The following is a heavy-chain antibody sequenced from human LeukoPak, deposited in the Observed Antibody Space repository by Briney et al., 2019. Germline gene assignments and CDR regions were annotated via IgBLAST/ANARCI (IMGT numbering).Heavy chain of an antibody. D-gene: IGHD6-13*01. V-gene: IGHV1-46*03. CDR1: GYTLTSYY. J-gene: IGHJ4*02. Sequence: ASVKVSCKASGYTLTSYYMHWVRQAPGQGLEWMGIINPSGRSTSYAQKFQGRVTMTRDTSTSTVYMELSSLRSEDTAVYYCARDGLRYSSSWYMGYWGQGTLVTVSS. CDR2: INPSGRST. CDR3: ARDGLRYSSSWYMGY.